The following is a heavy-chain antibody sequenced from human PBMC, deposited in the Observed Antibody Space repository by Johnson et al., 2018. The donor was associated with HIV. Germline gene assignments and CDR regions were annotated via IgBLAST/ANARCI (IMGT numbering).Heavy chain of an antibody. CDR2: IYSGGST. CDR1: GFTVSSNY. D-gene: IGHD4-23*01. CDR3: AKSPGKDHGGNSGAFDI. J-gene: IGHJ3*02. Sequence: EVQLVESGGGLVQPGGSLRLSCVVSGFTVSSNYMSWVRQAPGKGLAWVSVIYSGGSTYSADSLKRRFILSRDNSKNTLYLQMNNLIAEDTALYYCAKSPGKDHGGNSGAFDIWGQGTKVTVSS. V-gene: IGHV3-66*01.